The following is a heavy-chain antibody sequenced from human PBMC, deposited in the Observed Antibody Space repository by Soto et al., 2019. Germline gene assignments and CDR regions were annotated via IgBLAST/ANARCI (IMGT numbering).Heavy chain of an antibody. CDR2: IIPIFGTA. J-gene: IGHJ3*02. CDR3: ARESSGRSTAFDI. CDR1: GGTFSSYA. D-gene: IGHD6-19*01. Sequence: ASVKVSCKASGGTFSSYAISWVRQAPGQGLEWMGGIIPIFGTANYAQKFQGRVTITADESTSTAYMELSSLRSEDTAVYYCARESSGRSTAFDIWGQGTMVTVSS. V-gene: IGHV1-69*13.